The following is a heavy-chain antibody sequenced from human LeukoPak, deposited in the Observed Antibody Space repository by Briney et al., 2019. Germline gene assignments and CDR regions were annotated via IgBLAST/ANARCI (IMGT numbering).Heavy chain of an antibody. V-gene: IGHV3-11*06. J-gene: IGHJ6*02. Sequence: GGSLRLSCAASGFTFSDYYMSWIRQAPGKGLEWVSYISSSSSYTNYADSVKGRFTISRDNAQNSPYLQMNSLRAEDTAVYSCARGVRFYYYGLDVWGQGTTVTVSS. CDR1: GFTFSDYY. CDR2: ISSSSSYT. CDR3: ARGVRFYYYGLDV.